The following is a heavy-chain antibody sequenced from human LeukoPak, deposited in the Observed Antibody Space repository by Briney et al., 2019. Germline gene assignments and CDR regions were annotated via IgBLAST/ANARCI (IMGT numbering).Heavy chain of an antibody. J-gene: IGHJ4*02. V-gene: IGHV3-48*02. CDR1: GFTFGADS. CDR2: ISRSGSTT. D-gene: IGHD1-14*01. CDR3: ARDRPGKYYFDS. Sequence: GGSLRLSCVGSGFTFGADSMNWVRQAPDKGLEWISHISRSGSTTYYGDSVKGRSTISRDNAKNSVFLQLNSLRDEDTAVYFCARDRPGKYYFDSWGQGALVIVSS.